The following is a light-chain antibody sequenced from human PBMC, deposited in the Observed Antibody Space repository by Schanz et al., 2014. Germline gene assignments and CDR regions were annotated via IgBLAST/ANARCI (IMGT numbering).Light chain of an antibody. Sequence: DIQMTQSPSSLSASVGDRVTMVCQASQDISNYLNWFQQKPGKAPKLLIYDASDLETGVPSRFSGGGSGTHFTFTISSLQPEDIATYYCQQSHSTPLTFGGGTKVETK. V-gene: IGKV1-33*01. CDR1: QDISNY. CDR2: DAS. CDR3: QQSHSTPLT. J-gene: IGKJ4*01.